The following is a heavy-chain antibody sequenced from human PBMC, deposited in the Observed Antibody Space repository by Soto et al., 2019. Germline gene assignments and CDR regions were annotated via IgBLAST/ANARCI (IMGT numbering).Heavy chain of an antibody. V-gene: IGHV3-33*01. D-gene: IGHD4-17*01. CDR1: GFTFSSYG. J-gene: IGHJ6*02. CDR3: ASFRLRFYYYGMDV. CDR2: IWYDGSNK. Sequence: GGSLRLSCAASGFTFSSYGMHWVRQAPGKGLEWVAVIWYDGSNKYYADSVKGRFTISRDNSKNTLYLQMNSLRAEDTSVYYCASFRLRFYYYGMDVWGQGTTVTVSS.